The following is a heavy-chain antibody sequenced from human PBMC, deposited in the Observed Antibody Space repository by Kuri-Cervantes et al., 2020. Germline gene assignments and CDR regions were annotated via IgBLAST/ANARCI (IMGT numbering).Heavy chain of an antibody. CDR2: ISYDGRNK. V-gene: IGHV3-30*03. CDR1: GFTFSSYG. D-gene: IGHD2-2*01. J-gene: IGHJ3*02. Sequence: GGSLRLSCAAPGFTFSSYGMHWVRQAPGKGLEWVAVISYDGRNKYYADSVKGRFTISRDNAKNSLYLQMNSLRAGDTAIYYCARGGGRVLPSAIGYAFDIWGQGTMVTVSS. CDR3: ARGGGRVLPSAIGYAFDI.